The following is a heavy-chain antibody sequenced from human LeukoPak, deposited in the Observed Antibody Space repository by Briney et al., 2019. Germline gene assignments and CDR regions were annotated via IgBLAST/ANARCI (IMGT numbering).Heavy chain of an antibody. CDR2: MNPNSGNT. D-gene: IGHD3-9*01. J-gene: IGHJ5*02. CDR3: ARVTVPYYDILRANWFDP. Sequence: GASVKVSCKASGYTFTSYDINWVRQATGQGLEWMGWMNPNSGNTGYAQKLQGRVTMTTDTSTSTAYMELRSLRSDDTAVYYCARVTVPYYDILRANWFDPWGQGTLVTVSS. V-gene: IGHV1-8*01. CDR1: GYTFTSYD.